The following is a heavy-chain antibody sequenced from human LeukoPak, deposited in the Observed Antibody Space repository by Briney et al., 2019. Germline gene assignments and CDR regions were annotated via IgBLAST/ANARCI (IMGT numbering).Heavy chain of an antibody. CDR1: GGSISFHY. V-gene: IGHV4-59*11. CDR3: ARGGVWYFDL. CDR2: IHLRGST. Sequence: SEILSLTCTVSGGSISFHYWSWIRQPPGKGLEWIGYIHLRGSTYYDPSLRSRVTISGDTSKNQFSLRLNSVTAADTAVYYCARGGVWYFDLWGRGTLVTVSS. J-gene: IGHJ2*01. D-gene: IGHD3-16*01.